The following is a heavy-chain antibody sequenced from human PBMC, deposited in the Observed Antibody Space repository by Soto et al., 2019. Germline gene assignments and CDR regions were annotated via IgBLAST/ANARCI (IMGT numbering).Heavy chain of an antibody. D-gene: IGHD3-9*01. J-gene: IGHJ5*02. CDR1: GGSISSSSYY. CDR2: IYYSGST. Sequence: XETLSLTCTVSGGSISSSSYYWGWIRPPPGKGLEWIGSIYYSGSTYYNPSLKSRVTISVDTSKNQFSLKLSSVTAADTAVYYCARAYYDILTGYRLNWFDPWGQGTLVTSPQ. CDR3: ARAYYDILTGYRLNWFDP. V-gene: IGHV4-39*01.